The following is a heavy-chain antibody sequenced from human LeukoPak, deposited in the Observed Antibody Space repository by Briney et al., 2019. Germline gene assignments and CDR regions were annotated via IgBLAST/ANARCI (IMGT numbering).Heavy chain of an antibody. CDR1: GFTFSFYG. D-gene: IGHD1-26*01. CDR3: AKDITESGSYDFDY. J-gene: IGHJ4*02. CDR2: IRKDGSNQ. V-gene: IGHV3-30*02. Sequence: SGGSLRLSCAASGFTFSFYGMHWVRQAPGKGLEWVAFIRKDGSNQFYADSVKGRFTISRDNSKNTVYLQMNSLRPEDTALYHCAKDITESGSYDFDYWGQGTLVTVSS.